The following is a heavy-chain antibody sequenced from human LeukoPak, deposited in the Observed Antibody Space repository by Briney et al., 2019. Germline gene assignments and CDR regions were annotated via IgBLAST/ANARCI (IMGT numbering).Heavy chain of an antibody. V-gene: IGHV3-23*01. CDR1: GFHFSAYG. J-gene: IGHJ3*02. CDR3: AKDPNGDYVGAFDT. CDR2: MGVSGDNV. D-gene: IGHD4-17*01. Sequence: GSLRLSCAAPGFHFSAYGVTWVRQASGKVLEWVSSMGVSGDNVHYADSVKGRFAISRDNSKNTLYLQMNSLRAEDAAVYYCAKDPNGDYVGAFDTWGQGTMVIVSS.